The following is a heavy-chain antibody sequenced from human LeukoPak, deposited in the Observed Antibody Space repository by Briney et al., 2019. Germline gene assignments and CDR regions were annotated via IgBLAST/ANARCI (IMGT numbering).Heavy chain of an antibody. CDR2: ISSSGSTI. J-gene: IGHJ5*02. CDR3: ARDLGSGSYYNWFDP. CDR1: GFTFSDYY. D-gene: IGHD1-26*01. Sequence: GGSLRLSCAASGFTFSDYYMSWIRQAPGKWLEWVSYISSSGSTIYYADSVKGRFTISRDNAKNSLYLQMNGLRAEDTAVYYCARDLGSGSYYNWFDPWGQGTLVTVSS. V-gene: IGHV3-11*01.